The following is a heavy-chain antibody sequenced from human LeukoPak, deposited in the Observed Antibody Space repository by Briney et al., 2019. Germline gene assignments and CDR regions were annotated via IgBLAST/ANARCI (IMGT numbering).Heavy chain of an antibody. J-gene: IGHJ3*02. CDR2: NK. V-gene: IGHV3-30-3*03. D-gene: IGHD5-18*01. CDR1: GFTFSSYA. CDR3: AGVDAAMPDAFDI. Sequence: GGSLRLSCAASGFTFSSYAMHWVRQAPGKGLEWVAANKYSADSVKGRLTICRVNSKNTQYLQMNSPRADDTAVYYCAGVDAAMPDAFDIWGQGTTVTVSS.